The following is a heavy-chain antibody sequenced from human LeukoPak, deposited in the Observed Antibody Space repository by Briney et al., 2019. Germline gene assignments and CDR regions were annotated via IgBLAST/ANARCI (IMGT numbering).Heavy chain of an antibody. CDR1: GGSFSGYY. V-gene: IGHV4-34*01. D-gene: IGHD5-18*01. J-gene: IGHJ6*03. Sequence: PSETLSLTCAVYGGSFSGYYWSWIRQPPGKGLEWIGEINHSGSTNYNPSLKSRVTISGDTSKNKFSLKLSSVTAAVTAVYFCARFGYSYVINDWSRTGLGAYPTKYYYHMDVWGKGTPVTVSS. CDR2: INHSGST. CDR3: ARFGYSYVINDWSRTGLGAYPTKYYYHMDV.